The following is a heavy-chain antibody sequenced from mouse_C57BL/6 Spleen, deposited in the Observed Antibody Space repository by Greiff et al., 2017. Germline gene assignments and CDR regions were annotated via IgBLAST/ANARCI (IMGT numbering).Heavy chain of an antibody. CDR2: ISSGSSTI. Sequence: EVKVVESGRGLVKPGGSLKLSCAASGFTFSDYGMHWVRQAPEKGLEWVAYISSGSSTIYYADTVKGRFTISRDNAKNTLFLQMNSRRLEDTAMDDCANYGDRTAAMDYWGQGTSVTVSS. D-gene: IGHD2-13*01. V-gene: IGHV5-17*01. J-gene: IGHJ4*01. CDR3: ANYGDRTAAMDY. CDR1: GFTFSDYG.